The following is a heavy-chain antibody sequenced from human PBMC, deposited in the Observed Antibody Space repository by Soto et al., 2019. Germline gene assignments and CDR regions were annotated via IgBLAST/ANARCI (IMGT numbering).Heavy chain of an antibody. V-gene: IGHV3-48*01. Sequence: GGSLRLSCAASGFIFNTYSMNWVRQAPGKGLEWVSYISSSSSTIYYADSVKGRFTISRDNAKNSLYLQMNSLRAEDTAVYYCARDLTTIFEYYYYYYMDVWGKGTTVTVSS. J-gene: IGHJ6*03. CDR1: GFIFNTYS. D-gene: IGHD3-3*01. CDR3: ARDLTTIFEYYYYYYMDV. CDR2: ISSSSSTI.